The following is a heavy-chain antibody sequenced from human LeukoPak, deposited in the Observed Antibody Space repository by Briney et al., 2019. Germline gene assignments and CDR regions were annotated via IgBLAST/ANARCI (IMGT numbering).Heavy chain of an antibody. V-gene: IGHV3-23*01. CDR3: EKEGAYEILTGYYSSTYFDY. J-gene: IGHJ4*02. CDR2: ISGSGGST. CDR1: GFTFRSYA. Sequence: PGGSLRLSCAASGFTFRSYAMSWVRQAPGKGLEWLSAISGSGGSTYYADSVKGRFTISRDNSKNTLYLQMNSLRAEDTAVYYFEKEGAYEILTGYYSSTYFDYWGQGTLVTVS. D-gene: IGHD3-9*01.